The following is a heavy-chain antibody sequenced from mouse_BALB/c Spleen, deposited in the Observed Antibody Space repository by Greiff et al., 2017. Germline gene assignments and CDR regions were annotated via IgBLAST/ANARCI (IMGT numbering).Heavy chain of an antibody. CDR1: GYTFSSYW. J-gene: IGHJ4*01. D-gene: IGHD1-1*01. CDR3: ARWGTVVDYYAMDY. CDR2: IYPGDGDT. V-gene: IGHV1-80*01. Sequence: QVQLQQSGAELMKPGASVKISCTATGYTFSSYWIEWVKQRPGQGLEWIGQIYPGDGDTNYNGKFKGKATLTADKSSSTAYMQLSSLTSEDSAVYFSARWGTVVDYYAMDYWGQGTSVTVSS.